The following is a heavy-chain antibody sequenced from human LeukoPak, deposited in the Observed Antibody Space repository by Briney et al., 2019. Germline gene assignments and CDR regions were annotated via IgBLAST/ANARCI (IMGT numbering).Heavy chain of an antibody. CDR3: AREPSGAHFDY. Sequence: SVKVSCKASGGTFSSYAIRWVRQAPGQGLEWMGWIIPIFGKANYAQKFQGRVTITADESTSTAYMELSSLRSEDTAVYYCAREPSGAHFDYWGQGTLVTVSS. D-gene: IGHD3-10*01. J-gene: IGHJ4*02. CDR1: GGTFSSYA. V-gene: IGHV1-69*01. CDR2: IIPIFGKA.